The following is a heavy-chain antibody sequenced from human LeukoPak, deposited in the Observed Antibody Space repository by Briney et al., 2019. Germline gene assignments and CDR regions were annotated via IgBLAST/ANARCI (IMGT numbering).Heavy chain of an antibody. CDR1: GFTFSSYG. CDR2: IRYGGSNK. D-gene: IGHD3-3*01. CDR3: AKDGSIFGVVRAEFDY. J-gene: IGHJ4*02. Sequence: GGSLRLSCAASGFTFSSYGMHWVRQAPGKGLEWVAFIRYGGSNKYYADSVKGRFTISRDNSKNTLYLQMNSLRAEDTAVYYCAKDGSIFGVVRAEFDYWGQGTLVTVSS. V-gene: IGHV3-30*02.